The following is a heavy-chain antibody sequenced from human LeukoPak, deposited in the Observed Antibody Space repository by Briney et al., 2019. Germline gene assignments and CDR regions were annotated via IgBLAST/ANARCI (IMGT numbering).Heavy chain of an antibody. CDR1: GGSFSGYY. J-gene: IGHJ3*02. D-gene: IGHD6-6*01. CDR3: ARIAARVDAFDI. V-gene: IGHV4-34*01. CDR2: ISHSRAT. Sequence: SETLSLTCSVYGGSFSGYYWSWIRQPPGKGLEWIGEISHSRATDYNPSLKSRLTISVDTSKSQFSLKLNSVTAADTAVYYCARIAARVDAFDIWGQGTMVTVSS.